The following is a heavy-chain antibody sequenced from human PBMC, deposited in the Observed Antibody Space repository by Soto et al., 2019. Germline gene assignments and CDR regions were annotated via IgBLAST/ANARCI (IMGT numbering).Heavy chain of an antibody. J-gene: IGHJ4*02. D-gene: IGHD3-3*01. Sequence: LRLSCAASGFTFSSYSMNWVRQAPGKGLEWVSYISSSSSTIYYADSVKGRFTISRDNAKNSLYLQMNSLRAEDTAVYYCARDPPHEYYDFWSGYTIDYWGQGTLVTVSS. V-gene: IGHV3-48*01. CDR3: ARDPPHEYYDFWSGYTIDY. CDR2: ISSSSSTI. CDR1: GFTFSSYS.